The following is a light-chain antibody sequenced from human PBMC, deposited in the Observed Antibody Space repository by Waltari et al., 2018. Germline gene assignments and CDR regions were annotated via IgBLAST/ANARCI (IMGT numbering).Light chain of an antibody. CDR2: ADS. V-gene: IGLV2-23*01. CDR1: SSDVGSYKL. Sequence: QSALTQPASVSGSPGQSITISCTGTSSDVGSYKLVSWYQQHPGNAPRLMIYADSNRPAGSSNRFSGSKSGNTASLTISGLQAEDEAAYYCCSYAGSSTVKFGEGTYLTVL. J-gene: IGLJ2*01. CDR3: CSYAGSSTVK.